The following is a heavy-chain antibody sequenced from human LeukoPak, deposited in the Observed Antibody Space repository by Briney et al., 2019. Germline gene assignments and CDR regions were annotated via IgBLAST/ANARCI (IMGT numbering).Heavy chain of an antibody. Sequence: ASVNVSCKTSGYSFTRYYMHWVRQAPGPALEWMGIINPSGGSTSYAQKFQGRVTMTRDTSTSTVYMELSSLRSEDTAVYYCAKVAAAGTVWYGTDVWGQGTTVTVSS. CDR3: AKVAAAGTVWYGTDV. CDR2: INPSGGST. D-gene: IGHD6-13*01. J-gene: IGHJ6*02. V-gene: IGHV1-46*01. CDR1: GYSFTRYY.